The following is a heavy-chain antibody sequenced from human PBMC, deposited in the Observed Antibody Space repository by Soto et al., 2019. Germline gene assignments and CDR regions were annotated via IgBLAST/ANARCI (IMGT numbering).Heavy chain of an antibody. CDR2: IYHSGST. J-gene: IGHJ3*02. V-gene: IGHV4-30-2*01. Sequence: PSETLSLTCAVSGGSISSGGYSWSWIRQPPGKGLEWIGYIYHSGSTYYNPSLKSRVTISVDRSKNQFSLKLSSVTAADTAVYYCARASKSSGYYKDDAFDIWGQGTMVTVSS. D-gene: IGHD3-22*01. CDR3: ARASKSSGYYKDDAFDI. CDR1: GGSISSGGYS.